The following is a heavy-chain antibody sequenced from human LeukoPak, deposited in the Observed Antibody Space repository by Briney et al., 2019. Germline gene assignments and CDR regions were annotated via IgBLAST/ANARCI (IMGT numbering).Heavy chain of an antibody. CDR1: GFTFSSYW. D-gene: IGHD3-3*01. V-gene: IGHV3-7*03. J-gene: IGHJ3*02. CDR3: AKDLTLTGDFWSGYSPDAFDI. CDR2: IKQDGSEK. Sequence: GGSLRLSCAASGFTFSSYWMSWVRQAPGKGLEWVANIKQDGSEKYYVDSVKGRFTISRDNAKNSLYLQMNSLRAEDTAVYYCAKDLTLTGDFWSGYSPDAFDIWGQGTMVTVSS.